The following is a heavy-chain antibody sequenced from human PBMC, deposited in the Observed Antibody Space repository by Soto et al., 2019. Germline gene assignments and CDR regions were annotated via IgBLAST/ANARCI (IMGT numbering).Heavy chain of an antibody. CDR1: GYTFTSYY. D-gene: IGHD6-19*01. CDR3: ARGSVAGRRFDY. V-gene: IGHV1-46*01. CDR2: INPSGGST. J-gene: IGHJ4*02. Sequence: QVQLVQSGAEVKKPGASVKVSCKASGYTFTSYYIHWVRQAPGQGLEWMGIINPSGGSTSYAQKFQGRVTMPRDTSTSTVYMELSSLRSEDTAVYYCARGSVAGRRFDYWGQGTLVTGSS.